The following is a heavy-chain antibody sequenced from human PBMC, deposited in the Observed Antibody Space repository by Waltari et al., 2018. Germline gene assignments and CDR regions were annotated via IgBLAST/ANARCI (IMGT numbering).Heavy chain of an antibody. CDR2: INPNSGGT. CDR3: ARGGITIFGVVRSNDAFDI. D-gene: IGHD3-3*01. CDR1: GYTFTGYY. J-gene: IGHJ3*02. V-gene: IGHV1-2*06. Sequence: QVQLVQSGAEVKKPGASVKVSCKASGYTFTGYYMHWVRQAPGQGLEWMGRINPNSGGTNYAQKFQGRVTMTRDTSISTAYMELSSLRSEDTAVYYCARGGITIFGVVRSNDAFDIWGQGTMVTVSS.